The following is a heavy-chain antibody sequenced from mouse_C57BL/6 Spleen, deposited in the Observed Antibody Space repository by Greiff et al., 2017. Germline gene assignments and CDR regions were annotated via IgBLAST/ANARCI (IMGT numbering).Heavy chain of an antibody. CDR3: ARRDYLIAD. Sequence: DVQLQQSGPELVKPGASVKISCKASGYTFTDYYMNWVKQSHGKSLEWIGDINPNNGGTSYNQKFKGKATLTVDKSSSSAYMELRSLTSEDSAVYYCARRDYLIADWGQGTLVTVSA. CDR1: GYTFTDYY. D-gene: IGHD5-5*01. J-gene: IGHJ3*01. CDR2: INPNNGGT. V-gene: IGHV1-26*01.